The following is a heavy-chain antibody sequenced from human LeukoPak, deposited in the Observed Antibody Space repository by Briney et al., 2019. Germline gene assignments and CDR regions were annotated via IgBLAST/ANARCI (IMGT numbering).Heavy chain of an antibody. D-gene: IGHD3-3*01. CDR2: IYHSGST. J-gene: IGHJ4*02. Sequence: PSETLSLTCAVSGYSISSGYYWGWIRQPPGKGLEWIGSIYHSGSTYYNPSLKSRVTISVDTSKNQFPLKLSSVTAADTAVYYCARFYDFWSGLIDYWGQGTLVTVS. CDR1: GYSISSGYY. V-gene: IGHV4-38-2*01. CDR3: ARFYDFWSGLIDY.